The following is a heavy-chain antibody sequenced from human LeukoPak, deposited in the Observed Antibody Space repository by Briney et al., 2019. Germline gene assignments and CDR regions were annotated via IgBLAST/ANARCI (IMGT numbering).Heavy chain of an antibody. CDR1: GGSFSGYY. J-gene: IGHJ4*02. Sequence: SETLSLTCAVYGGSFSGYYWTWIRQPPGKGLEWIGEINHSGSTNYNPSLKSRVAISVDTSKNQFSLKLNSVTATDTAVYYCARDSGSYYSLDYWGQGTLVTVSS. CDR3: ARDSGSYYSLDY. V-gene: IGHV4-34*01. D-gene: IGHD1-26*01. CDR2: INHSGST.